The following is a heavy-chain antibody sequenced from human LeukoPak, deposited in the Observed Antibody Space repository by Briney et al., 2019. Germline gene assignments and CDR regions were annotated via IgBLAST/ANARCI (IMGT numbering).Heavy chain of an antibody. D-gene: IGHD3-22*01. J-gene: IGHJ4*02. CDR2: ISAYNGNT. V-gene: IGHV1-18*01. CDR1: GYTFTSYG. CDR3: ARDLGHRYYYDSSAHFDY. Sequence: ASVKVSCKASGYTFTSYGISWVRQAPGQGLEWMGWISAYNGNTNYAQKLQGRVTMTTDTSTSTAYMELRSLRSDDTAVYYCARDLGHRYYYDSSAHFDYWGQGTLVTVSS.